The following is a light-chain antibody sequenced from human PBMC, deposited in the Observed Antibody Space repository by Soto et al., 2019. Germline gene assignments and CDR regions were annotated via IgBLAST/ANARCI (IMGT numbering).Light chain of an antibody. V-gene: IGKV1-5*01. J-gene: IGKJ2*01. CDR2: GAS. Sequence: DIQMTQSPSTLSASVGDRVIITCRASQSISSWLAWYQQKPGKAPKLLIYGASSLESGVPSRFSGSGSVTEFTLTIDSLQPDDFATYYCQQYSSSSPTFGQGTKLEIK. CDR3: QQYSSSSPT. CDR1: QSISSW.